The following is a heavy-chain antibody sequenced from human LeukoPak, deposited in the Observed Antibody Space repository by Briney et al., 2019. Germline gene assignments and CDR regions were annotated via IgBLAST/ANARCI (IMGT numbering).Heavy chain of an antibody. D-gene: IGHD6-13*01. CDR2: IYYSGST. J-gene: IGHJ5*02. Sequence: SETLSLTCTVSGGSISSGGYYWSWIRQHPGKGLEWIGFIYYSGSTYYNPSLKSRVTISVDTSKNQFSLKLSSVTAADTAVYYCARRTIAAAAHWFDPWGQGTLVTVSS. CDR3: ARRTIAAAAHWFDP. V-gene: IGHV4-31*03. CDR1: GGSISSGGYY.